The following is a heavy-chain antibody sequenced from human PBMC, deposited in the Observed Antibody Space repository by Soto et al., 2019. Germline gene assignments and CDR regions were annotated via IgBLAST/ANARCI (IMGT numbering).Heavy chain of an antibody. CDR3: ARDRWELLQDYYDGMDV. J-gene: IGHJ6*02. Sequence: QVQLVQSGAEVKKPGSSVKVSCKASGGTFSSYAISWVRQAPGQGLEWMGGIIPIFGTANYAQKFQGRVTITADESTSTAYMELSSLRSEDTAVYYCARDRWELLQDYYDGMDVWGQGTTVTVSS. D-gene: IGHD1-26*01. CDR1: GGTFSSYA. V-gene: IGHV1-69*01. CDR2: IIPIFGTA.